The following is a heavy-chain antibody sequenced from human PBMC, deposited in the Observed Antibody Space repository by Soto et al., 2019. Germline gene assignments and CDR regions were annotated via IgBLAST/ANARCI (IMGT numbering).Heavy chain of an antibody. J-gene: IGHJ4*02. CDR2: ISGSGGST. V-gene: IGHV3-23*01. CDR1: GFTFSSYA. CDR3: AKEWKPIFGVVIIFRYFDY. Sequence: GGSLRLSCAASGFTFSSYAMSWVRQAPGKGLEWVSAISGSGGSTYYADSVKGRFTISRDNSKNTLYLQMNSLRAEDTAVYYCAKEWKPIFGVVIIFRYFDYWGQGTLVTVSS. D-gene: IGHD3-3*01.